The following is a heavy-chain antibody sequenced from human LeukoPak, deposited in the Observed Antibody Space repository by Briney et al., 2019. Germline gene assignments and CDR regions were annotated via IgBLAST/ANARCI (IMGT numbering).Heavy chain of an antibody. CDR2: IYWDDDK. J-gene: IGHJ5*02. Sequence: ESGPTLVKPTQTLTLTCTFSGFSLTTRGVGVGWIRQPPGKALEWLALIYWDDDKLYSPSLRGRLTITKDTSKNQVVLTMTNMDPVDTATYYCAHRRTLVEFDWLLQPSDWFVPWGQGTLVTVSS. V-gene: IGHV2-5*02. D-gene: IGHD3-9*01. CDR1: GFSLTTRGVG. CDR3: AHRRTLVEFDWLLQPSDWFVP.